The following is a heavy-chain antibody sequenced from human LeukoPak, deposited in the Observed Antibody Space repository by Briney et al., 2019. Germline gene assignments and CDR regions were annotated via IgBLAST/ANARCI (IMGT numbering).Heavy chain of an antibody. Sequence: SETLSLTCTVSGASISSSYWSWIRQSPGKGLEWIGFIYYSGSTNYNPSLKSRVTISVDTSKNQFSLKLSSVTAADTAVYYCARTFGELSLDMDVWGKGTTVTVSS. J-gene: IGHJ6*03. D-gene: IGHD3-10*01. CDR2: IYYSGST. CDR3: ARTFGELSLDMDV. V-gene: IGHV4-59*01. CDR1: GASISSSY.